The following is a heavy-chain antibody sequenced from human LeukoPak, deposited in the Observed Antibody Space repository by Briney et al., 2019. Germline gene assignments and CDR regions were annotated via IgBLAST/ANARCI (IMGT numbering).Heavy chain of an antibody. CDR2: IIPILGIA. CDR1: GGTFSSYA. D-gene: IGHD5-18*01. V-gene: IGHV1-69*04. Sequence: SVKVSCKASGGTFSSYAISWVRQAPGQGLEWMGRIIPILGIANYAQKFQGRVTITADKSTSTAYMELSSLRSEDAAVHYCARFGLDAAIVHWGQGTLVTVSS. CDR3: ARFGLDAAIVH. J-gene: IGHJ4*02.